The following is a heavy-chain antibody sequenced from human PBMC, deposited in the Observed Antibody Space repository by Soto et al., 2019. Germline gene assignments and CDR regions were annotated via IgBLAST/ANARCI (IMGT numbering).Heavy chain of an antibody. J-gene: IGHJ6*02. CDR3: ARSVVPAATIGYGMDV. CDR1: GFSLSTSGMR. D-gene: IGHD2-2*01. V-gene: IGHV2-70*04. CDR2: IDWDDDK. Sequence: GPTLVNPTQTLTLTCTFSGFSLSTSGMRVSWIRQPPGKALEWLARIDWDDDKFYSTSLKTRLTISKDTSKNQVVLTMTNMDPVDTATYYCARSVVPAATIGYGMDVWGQGTTVTVS.